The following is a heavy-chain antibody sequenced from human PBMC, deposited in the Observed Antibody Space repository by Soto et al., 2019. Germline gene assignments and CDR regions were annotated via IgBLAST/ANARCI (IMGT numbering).Heavy chain of an antibody. CDR2: IYYSGST. V-gene: IGHV4-31*03. J-gene: IGHJ4*02. CDR3: ARAQSRASPIYDYVWGSYRYYFDY. CDR1: GGSISSGGYY. D-gene: IGHD3-16*02. Sequence: QVQLQESGPGLVKPSQTLSLTCTVSGGSISSGGYYWSWIRQHPGKGLEWIGYIYYSGSTYYNPSLKSRVTISVDTSKNQFSLKLSSVTAADTAVYYCARAQSRASPIYDYVWGSYRYYFDYWGQGTLVTVSS.